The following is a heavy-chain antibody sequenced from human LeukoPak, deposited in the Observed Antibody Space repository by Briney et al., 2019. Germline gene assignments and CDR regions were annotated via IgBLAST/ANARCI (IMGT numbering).Heavy chain of an antibody. CDR3: ARAGIFSSSYGISWDY. Sequence: GGSLRLSCAASGFTFSSYWMSWVRQAPGKGLEWVANIKQDGSEKYYVDSVKGRFTISRDNAKNAMFLQMNSLRAEETAVYYCARAGIFSSSYGISWDYWGQGALVAVSS. CDR2: IKQDGSEK. J-gene: IGHJ4*02. CDR1: GFTFSSYW. V-gene: IGHV3-7*01. D-gene: IGHD6-6*01.